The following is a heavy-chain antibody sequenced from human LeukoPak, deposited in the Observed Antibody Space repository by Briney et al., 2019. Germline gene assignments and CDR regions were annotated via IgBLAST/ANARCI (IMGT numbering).Heavy chain of an antibody. D-gene: IGHD5-12*01. CDR3: ARGVRIRLYQH. CDR2: ISSSGGTI. Sequence: GGSLRLSCAASGFTFSSYEMNWVRQAPGKGLEWGSYISSSGGTIYYADSVKGRFTISRDSAKNSLYLQMNSLRAADTAVYYCARGVRIRLYQHWGQGTLVTVSS. J-gene: IGHJ1*01. CDR1: GFTFSSYE. V-gene: IGHV3-48*03.